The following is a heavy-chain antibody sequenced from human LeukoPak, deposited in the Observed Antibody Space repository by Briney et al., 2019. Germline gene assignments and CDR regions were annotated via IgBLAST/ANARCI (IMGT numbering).Heavy chain of an antibody. CDR2: MNPNSGNT. Sequence: ASVKVSCKASRYTFTSYDINWLRQATGQGLEWMGWMNPNSGNTGYPQKFQGRVTLTRNTSISPAYIELSSLRSEDPAVYYCARGRTYYYDSSGYYYIPPSVNWFDPWGQGTLVTVSS. J-gene: IGHJ5*02. CDR1: RYTFTSYD. D-gene: IGHD3-22*01. V-gene: IGHV1-8*01. CDR3: ARGRTYYYDSSGYYYIPPSVNWFDP.